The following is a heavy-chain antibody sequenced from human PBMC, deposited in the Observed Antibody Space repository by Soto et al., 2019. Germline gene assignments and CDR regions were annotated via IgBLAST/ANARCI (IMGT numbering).Heavy chain of an antibody. CDR2: TNPNSGNT. J-gene: IGHJ4*02. CDR1: GYTFTSYD. CDR3: ARVLGTGIAVAGTEVVY. D-gene: IGHD6-19*01. V-gene: IGHV1-8*01. Sequence: ASVKVSCKASGYTFTSYDINWVRQATGQGLEWMGWTNPNSGNTGYAQKFQGRVTMTRNTSISTAYMELSSLRSEDTAVYYCARVLGTGIAVAGTEVVYRGQGTLVTVPS.